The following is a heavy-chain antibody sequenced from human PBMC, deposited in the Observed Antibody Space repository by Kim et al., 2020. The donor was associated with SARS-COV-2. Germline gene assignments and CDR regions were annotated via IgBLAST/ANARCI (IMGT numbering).Heavy chain of an antibody. J-gene: IGHJ6*02. Sequence: ASVKVSCKASGYTFTSYGISWVRQAPGQGLEWMGWISAYNGNTNYAQKLQGRVTMTTDTSTSTAYMELRSLRSDDTAVYYCASAVTAVAGTFGHYYYYGMDVWGQGTTVTVSS. CDR3: ASAVTAVAGTFGHYYYYGMDV. CDR1: GYTFTSYG. V-gene: IGHV1-18*01. D-gene: IGHD6-19*01. CDR2: ISAYNGNT.